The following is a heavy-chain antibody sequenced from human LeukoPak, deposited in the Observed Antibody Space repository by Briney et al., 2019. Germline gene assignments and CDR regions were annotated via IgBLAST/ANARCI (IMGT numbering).Heavy chain of an antibody. CDR2: ICWDNEI. D-gene: IGHD3-3*01. J-gene: IGHJ4*02. V-gene: IGHV2-5*02. CDR3: AHRRGGDFDY. Sequence: SGPTLVNPPQTLTLTCAFSGFSLRSGSGVAVGWIRQPPGKALEWLALICWDNEIHYSPVLSSRLTITKDTSKNQVVLTMTNVDPVDTATYFCAHRRGGDFDYWGQGTLVTVSS. CDR1: GFSLRSGSGVA.